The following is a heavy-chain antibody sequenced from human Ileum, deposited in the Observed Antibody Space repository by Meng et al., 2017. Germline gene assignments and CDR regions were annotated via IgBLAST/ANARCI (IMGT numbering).Heavy chain of an antibody. CDR2: MNGDGSST. D-gene: IGHD5-12*01. J-gene: IGHJ4*02. V-gene: IGHV3-74*01. CDR1: GFTFRTYW. Sequence: VRLVGAGGGLVRPGGSVRRSCAASGFTFRTYWMHWVRQAPGKGLVWVSRMNGDGSSTNYADSVKGRFIISRDNAKNTLYLQMSSLTAEDTAVYFCATGGSGYYGYWGQGTLVTVSS. CDR3: ATGGSGYYGY.